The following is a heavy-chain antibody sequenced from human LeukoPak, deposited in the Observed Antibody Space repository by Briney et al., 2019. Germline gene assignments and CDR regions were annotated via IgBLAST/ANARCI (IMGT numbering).Heavy chain of an antibody. CDR1: GFTFSSYW. D-gene: IGHD4-17*01. CDR3: ARDCGDYGIDY. J-gene: IGHJ4*02. V-gene: IGHV3-74*01. CDR2: INSDGSTT. Sequence: GRSLRLSCAASGFTFSSYWMHWVRQAPGKGLVWVSRINSDGSTTNYADSVKGRFTISRDNSKNTLYLQMNSLRAEDTAVYYCARDCGDYGIDYWGQGTLVTVSS.